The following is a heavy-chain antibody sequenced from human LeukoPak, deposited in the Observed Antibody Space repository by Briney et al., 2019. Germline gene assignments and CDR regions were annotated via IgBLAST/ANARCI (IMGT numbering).Heavy chain of an antibody. J-gene: IGHJ4*02. CDR1: GYTFTGYY. V-gene: IGHV1-2*02. Sequence: ASVKVSCKASGYTFTGYYMYWVRQAPGQGLEWMGWINPNSGGTNYAQKFQGRVTMTRDTSISTAYMELSRLRSDDTAVYYCAREGIAVAGTPFDYWGQGTLVTVSS. D-gene: IGHD6-19*01. CDR2: INPNSGGT. CDR3: AREGIAVAGTPFDY.